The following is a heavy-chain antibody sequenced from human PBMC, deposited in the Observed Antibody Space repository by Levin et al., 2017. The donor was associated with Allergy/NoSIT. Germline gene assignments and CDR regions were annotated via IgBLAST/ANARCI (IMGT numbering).Heavy chain of an antibody. J-gene: IGHJ6*02. CDR1: GFTFSSYW. CDR2: IKQEGSEK. CDR3: ARHAHFYGMDV. V-gene: IGHV3-7*01. Sequence: LSLTCAASGFTFSSYWMRWVRQAPGKGLEWVANIKQEGSEKDYVDSVRGRFTISRDNAKKSLYLQMNSLRAEDTAVYYCARHAHFYGMDVWGQGTTVTVSS. D-gene: IGHD2-2*01.